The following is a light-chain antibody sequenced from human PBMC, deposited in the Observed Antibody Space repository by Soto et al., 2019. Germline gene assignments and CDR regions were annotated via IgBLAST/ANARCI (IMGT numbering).Light chain of an antibody. Sequence: AIRLTQFPSSLSASVGDRVTITCRASQGIRNDLGWYQQKSGRAPKLLIFGASTLQSGVPSRFSGSGSGTDFTLTISSLQPEDFAVYYCQQYKKWPRTFGQGTRLEIK. CDR3: QQYKKWPRT. V-gene: IGKV1-6*01. CDR1: QGIRND. CDR2: GAS. J-gene: IGKJ5*01.